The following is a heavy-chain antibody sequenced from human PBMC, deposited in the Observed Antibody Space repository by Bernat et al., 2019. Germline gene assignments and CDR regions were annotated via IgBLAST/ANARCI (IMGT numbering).Heavy chain of an antibody. CDR1: GFTFSNAW. CDR2: IYYSGST. CDR3: ASLTPAPH. D-gene: IGHD2-15*01. V-gene: IGHV4-59*05. Sequence: VQLVESGGGLVKPGGSLRLSCAASGFTFSNAWMSWVRQAPGKGLEWIGSIYYSGSTYYNPSLKSRVTISVDTSKNQFSLKLSSVTAADTAVYYCASLTPAPHWGQGTLVTVSS. J-gene: IGHJ4*02.